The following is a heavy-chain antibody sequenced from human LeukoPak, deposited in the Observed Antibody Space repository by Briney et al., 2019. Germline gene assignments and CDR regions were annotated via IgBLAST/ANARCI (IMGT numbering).Heavy chain of an antibody. Sequence: ASVKVSCKASGYTFTSYGISWVRQAPGQGLEWMGWISAYNGNTNYAQKLQGRVTMTTDTSTSPAYMELRSLRSDDTAVYYCARLRLDIVVVPAAEYYFDYWGQGTLVTVSS. CDR1: GYTFTSYG. CDR3: ARLRLDIVVVPAAEYYFDY. D-gene: IGHD2-2*03. V-gene: IGHV1-18*04. J-gene: IGHJ4*02. CDR2: ISAYNGNT.